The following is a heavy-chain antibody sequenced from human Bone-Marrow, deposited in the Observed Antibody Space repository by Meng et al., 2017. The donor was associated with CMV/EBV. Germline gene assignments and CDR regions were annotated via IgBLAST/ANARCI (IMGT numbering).Heavy chain of an antibody. Sequence: GGSLRLSCAASGFTFDDYGMSWVRQVPGKGREWVSGINWNGGSTGYADSVKGRFTISRDNAKNSLSLQMDSLRAEDTALYHCARKLGGSYWTIWFDPWGQGTLVTVSS. D-gene: IGHD1-26*01. V-gene: IGHV3-20*01. CDR2: INWNGGST. CDR1: GFTFDDYG. J-gene: IGHJ5*02. CDR3: ARKLGGSYWTIWFDP.